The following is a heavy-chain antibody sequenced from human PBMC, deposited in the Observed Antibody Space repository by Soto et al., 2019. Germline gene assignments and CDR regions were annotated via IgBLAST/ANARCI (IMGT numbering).Heavy chain of an antibody. Sequence: KQSQTFSLTCAISGDSVSSNSAAWNWIRQSPSRGLEWLGRTYYRSKWYNDYAVSVKSRITINPDTSKNQFSLQLNSVTPEDTAVYYCARDRSGPVEFFAVAGRNDAFDIWGQGTMVTVSS. CDR1: GDSVSSNSAA. CDR3: ARDRSGPVEFFAVAGRNDAFDI. V-gene: IGHV6-1*01. J-gene: IGHJ3*02. D-gene: IGHD6-19*01. CDR2: TYYRSKWYN.